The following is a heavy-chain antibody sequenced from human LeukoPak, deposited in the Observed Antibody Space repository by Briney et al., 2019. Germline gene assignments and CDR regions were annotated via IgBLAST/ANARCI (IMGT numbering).Heavy chain of an antibody. CDR1: GFTFSTYS. D-gene: IGHD3-10*01. V-gene: IGHV3-21*01. J-gene: IGHJ4*02. Sequence: PGGSLRLSCATSGFTFSTYSMNWVRQAPGKGLEWVSSISSSGNYIYYADSMKGRFTITRDNAKASVYLQMNSLRVEDTAVYYCARDVSRDVSCYTDWGQGTLVTVSS. CDR3: ARDVSRDVSCYTD. CDR2: ISSSGNYI.